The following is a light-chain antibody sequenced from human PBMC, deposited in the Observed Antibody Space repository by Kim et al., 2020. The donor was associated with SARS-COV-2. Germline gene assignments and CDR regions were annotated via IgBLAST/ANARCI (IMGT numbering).Light chain of an antibody. V-gene: IGLV6-57*03. CDR1: GGSIARNY. J-gene: IGLJ3*02. CDR2: EDN. Sequence: GKTVTSTSTRSGGSIARNYVQWYQQRPGSAPTTVIYEDNQRPSGVPDRFSGSIDSSSNSASLTISGLKTEDEADYYCQSYDSSNWVFGGGTQLTVL. CDR3: QSYDSSNWV.